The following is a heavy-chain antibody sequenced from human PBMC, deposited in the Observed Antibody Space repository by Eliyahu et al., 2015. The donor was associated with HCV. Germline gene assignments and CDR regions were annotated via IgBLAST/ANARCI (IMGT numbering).Heavy chain of an antibody. CDR1: GGSISXYY. J-gene: IGHJ5*02. CDR3: ARAPGSGWSGHWFDP. CDR2: IYYSGST. D-gene: IGHD6-19*01. V-gene: IGHV4-59*01. Sequence: QVQLQESGPGLVKPSETLSLTCTVXGGSISXYYWXWXRQPPGKGLEWIGYIYYSGSTNYNPSLKSRVTISVDTSKNQFSLKLSSVTAADTAVYYCARAPGSGWSGHWFDPWGQGTLVTVSS.